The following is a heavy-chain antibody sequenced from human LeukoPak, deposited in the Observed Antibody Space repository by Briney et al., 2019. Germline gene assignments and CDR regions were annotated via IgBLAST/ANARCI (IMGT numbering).Heavy chain of an antibody. CDR2: ISSSGSTI. CDR1: GFTFSDYY. CDR3: ARPRSHTLLLGLGWLDP. D-gene: IGHD7-27*01. V-gene: IGHV3-11*01. Sequence: GGSLRLSCAASGFTFSDYYMSWIRQTPGKGLEWVSYISSSGSTIYYADSVKGRFTTSRDNAKNSLYLQMNSLRAEDTAVYYCARPRSHTLLLGLGWLDPWGQGTLVTVSS. J-gene: IGHJ5*02.